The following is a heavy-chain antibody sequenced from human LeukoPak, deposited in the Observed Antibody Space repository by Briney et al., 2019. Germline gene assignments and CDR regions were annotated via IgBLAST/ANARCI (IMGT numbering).Heavy chain of an antibody. D-gene: IGHD3-3*01. V-gene: IGHV3-30*18. CDR3: AKSPSRYDFWSSYYSYFDY. CDR2: ISYDGSNK. Sequence: GGSLRLSRAASGFTFSNNGMDWVRQAPGKGLEWVAVISYDGSNKYDADSVKGRFTISRDNSKNTLYLQMNSLRAEDTAVYYCAKSPSRYDFWSSYYSYFDYWGRGTLVTVSS. CDR1: GFTFSNNG. J-gene: IGHJ4*02.